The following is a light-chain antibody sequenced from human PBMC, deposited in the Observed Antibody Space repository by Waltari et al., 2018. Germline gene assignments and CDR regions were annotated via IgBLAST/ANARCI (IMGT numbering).Light chain of an antibody. V-gene: IGLV1-47*01. CDR3: AAWDDSLNVIL. Sequence: QSVLTQPPSASGTPGQRVTISCSGRHSHIGSNYVYWYQQLPGTTPKLVIYMSNQRPSGVPDRFSGSKSGTSASLAISGLRSDDEADYYCAAWDDSLNVILFGGGTKLTVL. CDR2: MSN. CDR1: HSHIGSNY. J-gene: IGLJ2*01.